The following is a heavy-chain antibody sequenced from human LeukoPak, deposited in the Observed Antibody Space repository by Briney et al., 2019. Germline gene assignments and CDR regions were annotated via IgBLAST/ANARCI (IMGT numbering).Heavy chain of an antibody. V-gene: IGHV4-39*07. CDR3: ARVTGGNWNYYYYFMDV. Sequence: SETLSLTCTVSGDSISSNSDYWGWIRQPPGKGLEWMGNIYYSGNTYYNPSLKSRVTISVDTSKNHFSLRLSSVTAADTAVYYCARVTGGNWNYYYYFMDVWGKGTTVTVSS. CDR1: GDSISSNSDY. J-gene: IGHJ6*03. CDR2: IYYSGNT. D-gene: IGHD1-1*01.